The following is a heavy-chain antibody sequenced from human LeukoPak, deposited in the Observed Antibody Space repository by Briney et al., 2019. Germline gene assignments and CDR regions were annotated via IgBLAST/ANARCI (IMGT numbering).Heavy chain of an antibody. D-gene: IGHD4-23*01. CDR3: ARGFGGNSQH. CDR1: GGSFSGYY. Sequence: SETLSLTCVVHGGSFSGYYWSWIRQPPGKGREWIGEINHSGSTNYNPSLKSRVTISVDTSKNQFALKLSSVTAADTAVYYCARGFGGNSQHWGQGTLVTVSS. J-gene: IGHJ1*01. CDR2: INHSGST. V-gene: IGHV4-34*01.